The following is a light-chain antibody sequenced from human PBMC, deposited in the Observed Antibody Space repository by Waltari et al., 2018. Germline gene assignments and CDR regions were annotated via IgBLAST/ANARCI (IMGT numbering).Light chain of an antibody. CDR3: CSYTSSSTI. V-gene: IGLV2-14*03. J-gene: IGLJ2*01. CDR1: SSDVGGYNY. Sequence: QSALTQPASVSASPGQSITISCTGTSSDVGGYNYVSWYQKHPGTAPKLIIYDISDRPSGVSNRFSGSKSGNTASLTISGLQAEDEAYYYCCSYTSSSTIFGGGTKVTVL. CDR2: DIS.